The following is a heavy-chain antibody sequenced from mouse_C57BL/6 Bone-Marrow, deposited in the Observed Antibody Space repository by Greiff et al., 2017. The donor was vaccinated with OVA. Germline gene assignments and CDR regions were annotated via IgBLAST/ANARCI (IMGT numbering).Heavy chain of an antibody. V-gene: IGHV5-6*01. Sequence: EVQLVESGGDLVKPGGSLKLSCAASGFTFSSYGMSWVRQTPDKRLEWVATISSGGSYTYYPDSVKGRFTISRDNAKNTLYLQMSSLKSEDTAMYYCARGGYRYFDVWGTGTTVTVSS. CDR1: GFTFSSYG. J-gene: IGHJ1*03. CDR2: ISSGGSYT. CDR3: ARGGYRYFDV.